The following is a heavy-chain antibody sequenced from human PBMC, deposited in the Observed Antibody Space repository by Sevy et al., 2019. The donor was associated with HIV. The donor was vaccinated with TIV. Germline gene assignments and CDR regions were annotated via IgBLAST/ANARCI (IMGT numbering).Heavy chain of an antibody. CDR3: AKLSRGTMVRGVITGDFDY. V-gene: IGHV3-23*01. CDR2: ISGSGGST. D-gene: IGHD3-10*01. Sequence: GGSLRLSCAASGFTFSSYAMSWVRQAPGKGLEWVSAISGSGGSTYYADSVKGRFTISRDNSKNTLYLQMNSLRAKDTAVYYCAKLSRGTMVRGVITGDFDYWGQGTLVTVSS. J-gene: IGHJ4*02. CDR1: GFTFSSYA.